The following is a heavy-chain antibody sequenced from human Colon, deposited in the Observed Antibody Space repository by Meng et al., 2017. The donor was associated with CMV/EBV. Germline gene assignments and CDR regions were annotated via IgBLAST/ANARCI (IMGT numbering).Heavy chain of an antibody. CDR1: GFTVTSNY. J-gene: IGHJ4*02. CDR3: ARGDDDNNGPNY. D-gene: IGHD3-22*01. CDR2: IYIGGTT. V-gene: IGHV3-53*01. Sequence: SCAASGFTVTSNYMSWVRQAPGKGLEWVSVIYIGGTTYYADSVKSRFTISRDNSKNTLFLQMNSLRGEDTAVYYCARGDDDNNGPNYWGQGTLVTVSS.